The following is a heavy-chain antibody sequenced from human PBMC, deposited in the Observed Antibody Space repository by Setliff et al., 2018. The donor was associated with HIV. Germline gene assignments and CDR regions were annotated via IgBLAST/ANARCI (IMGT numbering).Heavy chain of an antibody. CDR2: VNPISGVT. V-gene: IGHV1-2*02. Sequence: ASVKVSCKASGYRFTGDYIHWVRQAPGQGLEWMGWVNPISGVTNDAQKFQGRVTMTRDTSISTAYMELTSLRLDDTAIYYCAGGRDYHGSGSYWAKDVWGQGTTVTVSS. D-gene: IGHD3-10*01. J-gene: IGHJ6*02. CDR3: AGGRDYHGSGSYWAKDV. CDR1: GYRFTGDY.